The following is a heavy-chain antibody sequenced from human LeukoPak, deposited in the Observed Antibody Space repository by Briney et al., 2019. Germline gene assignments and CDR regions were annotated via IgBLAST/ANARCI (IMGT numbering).Heavy chain of an antibody. J-gene: IGHJ4*02. Sequence: SETLSLTCAVYGGPFSGYYWSWIRQPPGKGLEWIGEINHSGSTNYNPSLKSRVTISVDTSKNQFSLKLSSVTAADTAVYYCARGWLPTPYDYWGQGTLVTVSS. CDR1: GGPFSGYY. D-gene: IGHD6-19*01. V-gene: IGHV4-34*01. CDR3: ARGWLPTPYDY. CDR2: INHSGST.